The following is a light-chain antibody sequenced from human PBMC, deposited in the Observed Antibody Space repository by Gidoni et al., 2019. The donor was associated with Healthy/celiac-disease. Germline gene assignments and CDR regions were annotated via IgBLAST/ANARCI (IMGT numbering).Light chain of an antibody. Sequence: QSVLPQPPSASGNPGQRVTIPCAGSSSNIGSKAVNWYHQHPGTAPKHLISSNNHGPSGVPYRFAGSKSGTSASLAISGLQSEDEADYYCAACDDSLNGWVFGGGTKLTVL. CDR2: SNN. V-gene: IGLV1-44*01. CDR1: SSNIGSKA. CDR3: AACDDSLNGWV. J-gene: IGLJ3*02.